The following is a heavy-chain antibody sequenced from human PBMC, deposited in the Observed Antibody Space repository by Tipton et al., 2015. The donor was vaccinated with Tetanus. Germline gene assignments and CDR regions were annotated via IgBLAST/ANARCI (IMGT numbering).Heavy chain of an antibody. J-gene: IGHJ3*02. CDR3: ARNSGAGKMSYAYDI. CDR2: IYYTGST. V-gene: IGHV4-39*07. D-gene: IGHD6-13*01. Sequence: TLSLTCTVSGGSISSSTYYWGWLRQPPGKGLEWIATIYYTGSTYYNPSLKSRVTISADTSKNQFSLTLTSVTAADTAVYYCARNSGAGKMSYAYDIWGQGKMVTVSS. CDR1: GGSISSSTYY.